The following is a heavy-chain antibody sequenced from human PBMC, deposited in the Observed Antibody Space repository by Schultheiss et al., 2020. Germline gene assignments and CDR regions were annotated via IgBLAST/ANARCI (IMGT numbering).Heavy chain of an antibody. J-gene: IGHJ4*02. Sequence: GGSLRLSCAASGFTFSSYAMSWVRQAPGKGLEWVSAISGSGGSTYYADSVKGRFTISRDNSKNSLYLQMSYLRAEDTAVYYCATSWDSSGNDWGQGTLVTVS. V-gene: IGHV3-23*01. D-gene: IGHD6-19*01. CDR1: GFTFSSYA. CDR2: ISGSGGST. CDR3: ATSWDSSGND.